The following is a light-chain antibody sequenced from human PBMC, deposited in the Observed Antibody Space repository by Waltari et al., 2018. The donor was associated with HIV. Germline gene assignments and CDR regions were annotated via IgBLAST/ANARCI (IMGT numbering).Light chain of an antibody. Sequence: EIVFTQSPGTLSMSPGERATLYCRASQSVGSSNLAWYQQKPGQAPRLLIYGTSNRATGTPDRFSGSGSATDFILTINRLEPEDFAVYHCQQYGSSPWTFGQGTKVEIK. V-gene: IGKV3-20*01. CDR3: QQYGSSPWT. J-gene: IGKJ1*01. CDR1: QSVGSSN. CDR2: GTS.